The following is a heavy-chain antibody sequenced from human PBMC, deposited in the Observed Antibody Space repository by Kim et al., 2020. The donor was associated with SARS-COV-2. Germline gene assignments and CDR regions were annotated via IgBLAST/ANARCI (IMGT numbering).Heavy chain of an antibody. J-gene: IGHJ3*02. CDR1: GYSFTSYW. CDR3: ARRLAAAGRSSDAFDI. V-gene: IGHV5-51*01. CDR2: IYPGDSDT. D-gene: IGHD6-13*01. Sequence: GESLKISCKGSGYSFTSYWIGWVRQMPGKGLEWMGIIYPGDSDTRYSPSFQGQVTISADKSISTAYLQWSSLKASDTAMYYCARRLAAAGRSSDAFDIWGQGTMVTVSS.